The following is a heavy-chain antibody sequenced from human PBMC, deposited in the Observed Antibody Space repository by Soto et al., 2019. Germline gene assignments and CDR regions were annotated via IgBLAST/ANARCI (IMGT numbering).Heavy chain of an antibody. V-gene: IGHV1-2*04. CDR1: GYTFTGYY. J-gene: IGHJ6*02. CDR2: INPNSGGT. D-gene: IGHD3-3*01. Sequence: ASVKVSCKASGYTFTGYYMHWVRQAPGQGLEWMGWINPNSGGTNYAQKFQGWVTMTRDTSISTAYMELSRLRSDDTAVYYCARDPAYYDFWSGRDHYYGMDVWGQGTTVTVSS. CDR3: ARDPAYYDFWSGRDHYYGMDV.